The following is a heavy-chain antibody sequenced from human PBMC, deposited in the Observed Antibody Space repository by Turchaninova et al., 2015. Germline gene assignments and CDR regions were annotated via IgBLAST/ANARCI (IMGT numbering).Heavy chain of an antibody. Sequence: QVQLQQWGAGLLKPSETLSLTCAVYGGSFSGYYWSWIRQPPGKGLEWIGEIKHSGSPNYNPSLKSRVTLSVDTSKNRFALKLGSGTAADTAVYYCARAGDYYDSSGYLSPEPLRIDYWGQGTLVTVSS. D-gene: IGHD3-22*01. CDR1: GGSFSGYY. CDR2: IKHSGSP. CDR3: ARAGDYYDSSGYLSPEPLRIDY. J-gene: IGHJ4*02. V-gene: IGHV4-34*01.